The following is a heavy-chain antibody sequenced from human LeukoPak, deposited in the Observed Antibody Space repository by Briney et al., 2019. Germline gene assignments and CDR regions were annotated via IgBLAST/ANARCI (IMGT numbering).Heavy chain of an antibody. J-gene: IGHJ1*01. Sequence: SETLSLTCAVYGGSFSGYYWSWIRQPPGKGLEWIGEINHSGCTNYNPSLKSRVTISVDTSKNQFSLKLSSVTAADTAVYYCARGSSSSWYAYFQHWGQGTLVTVSS. CDR3: ARGSSSSWYAYFQH. D-gene: IGHD6-13*01. V-gene: IGHV4-34*01. CDR2: INHSGCT. CDR1: GGSFSGYY.